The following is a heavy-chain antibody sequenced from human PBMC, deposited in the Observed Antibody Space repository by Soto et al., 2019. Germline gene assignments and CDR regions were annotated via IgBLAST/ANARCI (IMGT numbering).Heavy chain of an antibody. CDR2: ISGKNGNT. CDR1: GYTFISHG. J-gene: IGHJ6*02. CDR3: ARVSSSIVVVPDYGMDV. D-gene: IGHD2-15*01. Sequence: QVQLVQSGVEVKKPGASVKVSCTASGYTFISHGISWVRQAPGQGLEWMGWISGKNGNTNYAQKLQGRVTLTTDTSTSTAYMELRSLRSDDTAVYYCARVSSSIVVVPDYGMDVWGQGTTFNVSS. V-gene: IGHV1-18*04.